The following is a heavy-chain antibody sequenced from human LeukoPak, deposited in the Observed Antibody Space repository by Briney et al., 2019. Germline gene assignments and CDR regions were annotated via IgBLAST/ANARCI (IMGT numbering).Heavy chain of an antibody. J-gene: IGHJ5*02. V-gene: IGHV4-34*01. CDR1: GGSISSYY. D-gene: IGHD2-21*01. Sequence: KSSETLSLTCTVSGGSISSYYWSWIRQPPGKGLEWLGEINHSGSANYHPPLKSRVTISVDTSKNQVSLSLSSVTAADTAVYYCAGGPRESYSNWFDPWGQGTLVTVSS. CDR3: AGGPRESYSNWFDP. CDR2: INHSGSA.